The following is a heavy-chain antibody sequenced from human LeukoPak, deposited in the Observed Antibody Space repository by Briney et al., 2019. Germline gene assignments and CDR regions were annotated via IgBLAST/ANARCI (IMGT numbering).Heavy chain of an antibody. CDR2: IYHSGST. D-gene: IGHD6-13*01. V-gene: IGHV4-4*02. CDR3: ARDYARYSSSWYLFYY. CDR1: GGSISSSNW. J-gene: IGHJ4*02. Sequence: SETLSLTCAVSGGSISSSNWWSWVRQPPGKGLEWIGEIYHSGSTNYNPSLKSRVTISVDKSKNQFSLKLSSVTAADTAVYYCARDYARYSSSWYLFYYWGQGTLVTVSS.